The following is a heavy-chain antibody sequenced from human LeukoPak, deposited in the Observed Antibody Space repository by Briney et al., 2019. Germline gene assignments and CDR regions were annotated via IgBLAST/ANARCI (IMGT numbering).Heavy chain of an antibody. D-gene: IGHD3-3*01. CDR1: GFTFSSYA. V-gene: IGHV3-30-3*01. Sequence: GRSLRLSCAASGFTFSSYAMHWVRQAPGKGLEWVAVISYDGSNKYYADSVKGRFTISRDNSKNTLYLQMNSLRAGDTAVYYCARDTYYDFWSGYLSNSEHAFDIWGQGTMVTVSS. J-gene: IGHJ3*02. CDR2: ISYDGSNK. CDR3: ARDTYYDFWSGYLSNSEHAFDI.